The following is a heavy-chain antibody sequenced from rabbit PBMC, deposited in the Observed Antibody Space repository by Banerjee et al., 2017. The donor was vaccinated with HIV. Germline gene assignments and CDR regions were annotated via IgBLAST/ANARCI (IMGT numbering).Heavy chain of an antibody. D-gene: IGHD1-1*01. Sequence: QSLEESGGDLVKPGASLTLTCTASGFSFSNKYVMCWVRQAPGKGLEWIACINTSTGNTVYASWAKGRFTISKTSSTTVTLQMTSLTAADTATYLCARGNGGYEHAWGLWGPGTLVTVS. CDR2: INTSTGNT. V-gene: IGHV1S40*01. J-gene: IGHJ4*01. CDR3: ARGNGGYEHAWGL. CDR1: GFSFSNKYV.